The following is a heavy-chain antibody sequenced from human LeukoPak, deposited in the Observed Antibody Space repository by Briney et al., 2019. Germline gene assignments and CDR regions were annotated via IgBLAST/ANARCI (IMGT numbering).Heavy chain of an antibody. J-gene: IGHJ4*02. CDR1: GFTLDDYG. Sequence: GGSLRLSCAASGFTLDDYGMSWVRHAPGKGLEWVSGINWNGGSTGYADSVKGRFTISRDNAKNSLYLQMNSLRAEDTALYYCARAPNPPQIDYWGQGTLVTVSS. D-gene: IGHD1-14*01. V-gene: IGHV3-20*04. CDR3: ARAPNPPQIDY. CDR2: INWNGGST.